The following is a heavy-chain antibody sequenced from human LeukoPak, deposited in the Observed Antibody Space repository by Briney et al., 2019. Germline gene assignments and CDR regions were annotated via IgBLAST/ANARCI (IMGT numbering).Heavy chain of an antibody. CDR2: ISSSGSTI. CDR1: GFTFSDYY. J-gene: IGHJ6*02. Sequence: PGGSLRLSCAASGFTFSDYYMSWIRQAPGKGLEWVSYISSSGSTIYYADSVKGRFTISRDNAKNSLYLQMNSLRAEDTAVCYCASRYYYDMGMDVWGQGTTVTVSS. CDR3: ASRYYYDMGMDV. D-gene: IGHD3-22*01. V-gene: IGHV3-11*01.